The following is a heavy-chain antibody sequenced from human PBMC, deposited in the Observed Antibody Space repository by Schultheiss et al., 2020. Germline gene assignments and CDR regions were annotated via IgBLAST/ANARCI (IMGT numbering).Heavy chain of an antibody. CDR3: ARAPSLKTTNFDY. CDR1: GFTFSSYA. CDR2: ISYDGSNK. V-gene: IGHV3-30*03. J-gene: IGHJ4*02. Sequence: GGSLRLSCAASGFTFSSYAMSWVRQAPGKGLEWVAVISYDGSNKYYADSVKGRFTISRDNSKNTLYLQMNSLRAEDTAVYYCARAPSLKTTNFDYWGQGTLVTVSS. D-gene: IGHD4-11*01.